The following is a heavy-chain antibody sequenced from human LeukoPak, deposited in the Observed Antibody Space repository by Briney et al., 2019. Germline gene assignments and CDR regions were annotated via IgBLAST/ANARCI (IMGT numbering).Heavy chain of an antibody. V-gene: IGHV4-30-4*01. D-gene: IGHD3-10*01. CDR3: ARDYYGSGSYWT. J-gene: IGHJ4*02. CDR1: GGAISRGDYY. CDR2: IYYSGST. Sequence: SETLSLTCTVSGGAISRGDYYWSWIRQPPGKGLECIGYIYYSGSTYYNPSLKSRVTISVDTSKKQISLKLNSVTAADTAVYYCARDYYGSGSYWTWGQGTLVTVSS.